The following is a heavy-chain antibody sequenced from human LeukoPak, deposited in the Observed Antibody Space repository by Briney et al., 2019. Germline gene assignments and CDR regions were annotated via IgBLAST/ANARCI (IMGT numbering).Heavy chain of an antibody. CDR1: GYTFSSYA. D-gene: IGHD3-10*01. CDR2: FIPILGVA. CDR3: ATDAPEGTGTYYNVGFSFDY. J-gene: IGHJ4*02. V-gene: IGHV1-69*10. Sequence: SVKVSCKASGYTFSSYAISWVRQAPGQGLEWMGGFIPILGVANYAQKFQGRVTMTADTSTGTAYMELSSLRSEDTAVYYCATDAPEGTGTYYNVGFSFDYWGQGTLVTVSS.